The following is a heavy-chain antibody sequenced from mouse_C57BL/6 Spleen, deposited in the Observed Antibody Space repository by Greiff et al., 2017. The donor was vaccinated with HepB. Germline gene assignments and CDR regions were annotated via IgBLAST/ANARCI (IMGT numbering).Heavy chain of an antibody. D-gene: IGHD2-1*01. CDR1: GFTFSDYG. Sequence: DVQLVESGGGLVKPGGSLKLSCAASGFTFSDYGMHWVRQAPEKGLEWVAYISSGSSTIYYADTVKGRFTISRDNAKNTLFLQMTSLRSEDTAMYYCARGLYGNYLYYAMDYWGQGTSVTVSS. CDR2: ISSGSSTI. V-gene: IGHV5-17*01. CDR3: ARGLYGNYLYYAMDY. J-gene: IGHJ4*01.